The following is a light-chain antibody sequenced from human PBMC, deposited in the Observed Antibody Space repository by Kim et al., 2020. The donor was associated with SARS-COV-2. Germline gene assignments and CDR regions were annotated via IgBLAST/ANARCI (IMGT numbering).Light chain of an antibody. CDR1: SLSTFY. CDR2: GKN. Sequence: ASVQTVTIICQRDSLSTFYSTWYHQRQGQAPIVVIYGKNKRPSGIPDRFFGSSSGNTASFTVTGAPAVDEADYYCHSPDNSGDHVLFGGGTQLTVL. V-gene: IGLV3-19*01. CDR3: HSPDNSGDHVL. J-gene: IGLJ2*01.